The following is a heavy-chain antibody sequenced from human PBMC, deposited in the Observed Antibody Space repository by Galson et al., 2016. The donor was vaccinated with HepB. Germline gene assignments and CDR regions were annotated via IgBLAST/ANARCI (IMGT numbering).Heavy chain of an antibody. V-gene: IGHV3-48*02. CDR3: ARRGIYCSSTSCYADY. Sequence: SLRLSCAASGFTFSSYSMNWVRQAPGKGLVWVSYISSSSSTIYYADSVKGRFTISSDNAKNSLYLQMNSLRDEDTAVYYCARRGIYCSSTSCYADYWGQGTLVTVSS. J-gene: IGHJ4*02. CDR1: GFTFSSYS. D-gene: IGHD2-2*01. CDR2: ISSSSSTI.